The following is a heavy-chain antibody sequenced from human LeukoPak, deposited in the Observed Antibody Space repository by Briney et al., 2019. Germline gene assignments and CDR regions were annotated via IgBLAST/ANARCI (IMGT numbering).Heavy chain of an antibody. Sequence: ASVKVSCKASGYTFTSYGINWVRQATGQGLEWMGWTNPNSGNTGYAQKFQGRVTMTRNTSISTAYMELSSLRSEDTAVYYCARSSGVVVPAAAWNDKYYYYGMDVWGQGTTVTVSS. CDR1: GYTFTSYG. D-gene: IGHD2-2*01. CDR3: ARSSGVVVPAAAWNDKYYYYGMDV. CDR2: TNPNSGNT. V-gene: IGHV1-8*02. J-gene: IGHJ6*02.